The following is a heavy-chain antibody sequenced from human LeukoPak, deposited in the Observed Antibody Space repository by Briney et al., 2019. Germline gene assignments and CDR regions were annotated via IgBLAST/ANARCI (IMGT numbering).Heavy chain of an antibody. V-gene: IGHV1-69*05. J-gene: IGHJ4*02. CDR3: ARVGFGEPNLYFDY. CDR2: IIPIFGTA. D-gene: IGHD3-10*01. CDR1: GGTFSSYA. Sequence: SVKVSCKASGGTFSSYAISWVRQAPGQGLEWMGGIIPIFGTANYAQKFQGRVTMTRDTSTSTVYMELSSLRSEDTAVYYCARVGFGEPNLYFDYWGQGTLVTVSS.